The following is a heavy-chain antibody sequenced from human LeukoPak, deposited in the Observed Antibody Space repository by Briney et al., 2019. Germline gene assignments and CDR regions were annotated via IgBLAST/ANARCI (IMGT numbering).Heavy chain of an antibody. V-gene: IGHV3-7*01. CDR2: IKQDGSEK. CDR3: AREDFGIAGY. Sequence: GGSLRLSCAASGFTFSNYWMGWVRQAPGKGLEWVANIKQDGSEKYYVDSVKGRFTISRDNAKNSLYLQMNSLRAEDTAVYYCAREDFGIAGYWGQGTLVTVSS. D-gene: IGHD1-20*01. J-gene: IGHJ4*02. CDR1: GFTFSNYW.